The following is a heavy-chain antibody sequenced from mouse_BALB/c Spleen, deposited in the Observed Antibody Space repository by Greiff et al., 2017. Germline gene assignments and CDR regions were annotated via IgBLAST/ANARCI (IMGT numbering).Heavy chain of an antibody. V-gene: IGHV5-9*03. J-gene: IGHJ2*01. CDR2: ISSGGGNT. CDR3: ARYPLLVRRGNYFDD. D-gene: IGHD2-14*01. CDR1: GFTFSSYT. Sequence: EVQVVESGGGLVKPGGSLKLSCAASGFTFSSYTMSWVRQTPEKRLEWVATISSGGGNTYYPDSVKGRFTISRDNAKNNLYLQMSSLRSEDTALYYCARYPLLVRRGNYFDDWGQGTTLKVSS.